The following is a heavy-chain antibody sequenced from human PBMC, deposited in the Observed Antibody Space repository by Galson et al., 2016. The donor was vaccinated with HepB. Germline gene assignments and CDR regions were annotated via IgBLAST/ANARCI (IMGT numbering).Heavy chain of an antibody. J-gene: IGHJ5*02. D-gene: IGHD3-10*01. CDR2: IGTSSDDS. V-gene: IGHV3-11*06. Sequence: SLRLSCAASGFTFSTYALSWVRQAPGKGLEWVSYIGTSSDDSHYADSVKGRFTISRDNYENSLYLQMNSLRAEDTAVYYCARAGMMTLVRGLTEGFDLWGQGTLVTVSS. CDR3: ARAGMMTLVRGLTEGFDL. CDR1: GFTFSTYA.